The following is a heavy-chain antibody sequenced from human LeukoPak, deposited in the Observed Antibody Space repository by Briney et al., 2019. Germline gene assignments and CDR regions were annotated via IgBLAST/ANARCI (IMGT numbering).Heavy chain of an antibody. CDR2: INPSGGST. J-gene: IGHJ6*03. D-gene: IGHD6-13*01. V-gene: IGHV1-46*01. CDR1: GYTFTSYY. Sequence: GASVKVPCKASGYTFTSYYMHWVRQAPGQGLEWMGIINPSGGSTSYAQKFQGRVTMTRDMSTSTVYMELSSLRSEDTAVYYCHFVAAAGEGYYYYYMDVWGKGTTVTVSS. CDR3: HFVAAAGEGYYYYYMDV.